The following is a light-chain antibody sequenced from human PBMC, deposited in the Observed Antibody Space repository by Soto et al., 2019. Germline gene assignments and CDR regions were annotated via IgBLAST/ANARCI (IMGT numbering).Light chain of an antibody. V-gene: IGKV3-20*01. Sequence: EIVLTQSPGTLSLSPGERATLSCRASQSVSNNFFAWYQQKAGQARSLLIYGASNSATGLPDRFSGSGSGADFALTLSSLKSEHFAFYLCQQYKNWPPMYTFGQGTRLEIK. J-gene: IGKJ5*01. CDR2: GAS. CDR3: QQYKNWPPMYT. CDR1: QSVSNNF.